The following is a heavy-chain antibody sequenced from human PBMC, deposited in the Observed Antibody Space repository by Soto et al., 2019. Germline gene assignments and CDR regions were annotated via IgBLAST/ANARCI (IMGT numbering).Heavy chain of an antibody. CDR1: GFTFSSYA. J-gene: IGHJ3*02. CDR3: AKNEYYYDSSAPLGAFDI. D-gene: IGHD3-22*01. Sequence: GGSLRLSCAASGFTFSSYAMSWVRQAPGKGLEWVSAISGSGGSTYYADSVKGRFTISRDNSKNTLYLQMNSLRAEDTAVYYCAKNEYYYDSSAPLGAFDIWGQGTMFTVSS. CDR2: ISGSGGST. V-gene: IGHV3-23*01.